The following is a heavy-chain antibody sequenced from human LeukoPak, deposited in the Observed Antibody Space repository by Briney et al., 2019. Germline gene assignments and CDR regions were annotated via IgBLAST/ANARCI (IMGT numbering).Heavy chain of an antibody. D-gene: IGHD6-19*01. CDR2: IYYSGGT. CDR3: ARLEQWLANDAFDI. V-gene: IGHV4-59*08. CDR1: GGSISSYY. J-gene: IGHJ3*02. Sequence: PSETLSLTCTVPGGSISSYYWSWIRQPPGKGLEWIGYIYYSGGTNYNPSLKSRVTISVDTSKNQFSLKLSSVTAADTAVYYCARLEQWLANDAFDIWGQGTMVTVSS.